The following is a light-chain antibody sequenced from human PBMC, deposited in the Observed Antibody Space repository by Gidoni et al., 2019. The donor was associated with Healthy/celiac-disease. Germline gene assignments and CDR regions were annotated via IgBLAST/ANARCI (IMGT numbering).Light chain of an antibody. V-gene: IGKV3-20*01. Sequence: EIVLTQSPGTLSLSPGERATLSCRASQSVSSSYLACYQQKPGQAPRLLIYGAASRATGIPDRFSSSGSGTDFTLTISRLEPEDFAVYYCQQYGSSPRYTFXQXTKLEIK. CDR2: GAA. J-gene: IGKJ2*01. CDR3: QQYGSSPRYT. CDR1: QSVSSSY.